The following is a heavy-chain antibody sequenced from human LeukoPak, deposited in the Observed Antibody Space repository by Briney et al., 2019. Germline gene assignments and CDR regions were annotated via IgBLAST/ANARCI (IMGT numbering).Heavy chain of an antibody. Sequence: SETLSLTCTVSGGSISSYYWNWIRQPPGKGLEWIGYIYYSGSTNYNPSLKSRVTISVDTSKNQFSLKLSSVTAADTAVYYCARGDYYDSSGYYGWFDPWGQGTLVTVSS. CDR1: GGSISSYY. V-gene: IGHV4-59*01. J-gene: IGHJ5*02. CDR3: ARGDYYDSSGYYGWFDP. CDR2: IYYSGST. D-gene: IGHD3-22*01.